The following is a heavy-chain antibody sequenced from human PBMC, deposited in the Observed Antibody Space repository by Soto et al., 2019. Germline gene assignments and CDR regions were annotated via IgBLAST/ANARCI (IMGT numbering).Heavy chain of an antibody. Sequence: GGSLRLSCAASGFTFSNSCMSWVRQAPGKGLEWVGRIKSKTDGGTTDYAAPVKGRFTISRDDSKITLYLQMNSLKTEDTAVYYCSTDLVYTPDSGSYLGYLDIWGQGTMVTV. CDR3: STDLVYTPDSGSYLGYLDI. D-gene: IGHD1-26*01. CDR1: GFTFSNSC. V-gene: IGHV3-15*01. J-gene: IGHJ3*02. CDR2: IKSKTDGGTT.